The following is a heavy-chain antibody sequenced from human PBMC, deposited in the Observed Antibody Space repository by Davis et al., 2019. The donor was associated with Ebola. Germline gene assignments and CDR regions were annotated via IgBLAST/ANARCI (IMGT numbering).Heavy chain of an antibody. J-gene: IGHJ4*02. V-gene: IGHV3-7*01. CDR1: GFTFSSYW. D-gene: IGHD2-15*01. Sequence: GESLKISCAASGFTFSSYWMSWVRQAPGKGLEWVANIKQDGSEKYYVDSVTGRFTISRDNAKNSLYLQMNSLRAEDTAVYYCARGRIFDYWGQGTLVTVSS. CDR3: ARGRIFDY. CDR2: IKQDGSEK.